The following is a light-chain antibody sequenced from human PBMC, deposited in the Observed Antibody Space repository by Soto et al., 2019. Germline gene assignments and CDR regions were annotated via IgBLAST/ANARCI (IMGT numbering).Light chain of an antibody. Sequence: EIVLTQSPGTLSLSPGERATLSCRASQRVSSSYLAWYQQKPGQAPRLLIYGASSRATGIPDRFSGSGSGTDFTLTISRLEPEDFAVYFCQRYGSSPPFTFGQGTKVDSK. CDR3: QRYGSSPPFT. V-gene: IGKV3-20*01. CDR1: QRVSSSY. CDR2: GAS. J-gene: IGKJ2*01.